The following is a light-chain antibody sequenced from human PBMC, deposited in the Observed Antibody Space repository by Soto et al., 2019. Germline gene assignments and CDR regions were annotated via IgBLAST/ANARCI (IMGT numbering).Light chain of an antibody. J-gene: IGLJ1*01. V-gene: IGLV2-14*01. CDR3: SSYTSSSTPLYG. CDR1: SSDVGGYNY. Sequence: QSVLAQPASVSGSPGQSITISCTGTSSDVGGYNYVSWYQQHPGKASKLMIYDVRNRPSGVSNLFSGSKSCNTASLTISGLQAEDEADYYCSSYTSSSTPLYGFGTGSKVTVL. CDR2: DVR.